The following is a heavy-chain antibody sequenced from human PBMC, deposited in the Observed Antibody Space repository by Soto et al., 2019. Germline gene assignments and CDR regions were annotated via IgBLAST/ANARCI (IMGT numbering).Heavy chain of an antibody. J-gene: IGHJ4*02. V-gene: IGHV4-61*01. Sequence: SETLSLTCTVSGGSVSSGRFYWSWIRQPPGKGLEWIGYIYYSGSTKYNPSLRSRVTISVDTSKNQFSLQLTSVTAADTVVYYCARSGSGSGWLGGQGTLVTVSS. CDR3: ARSGSGSGWL. CDR2: IYYSGST. CDR1: GGSVSSGRFY. D-gene: IGHD6-19*01.